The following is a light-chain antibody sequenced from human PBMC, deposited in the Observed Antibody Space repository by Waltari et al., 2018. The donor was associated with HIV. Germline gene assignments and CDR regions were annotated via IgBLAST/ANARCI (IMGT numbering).Light chain of an antibody. CDR2: GAS. J-gene: IGKJ4*01. V-gene: IGKV3-15*01. CDR1: QSVNNN. Sequence: EIVLTQSPATLSVSPGERATLSCRASQSVNNNLAWYQQKPGQVPRLLIYGASTRATGIPARFSGSGSGTEFTLTISSLQSEDFAVYYCQQYNFWPPLTLGGGTKVEIK. CDR3: QQYNFWPPLT.